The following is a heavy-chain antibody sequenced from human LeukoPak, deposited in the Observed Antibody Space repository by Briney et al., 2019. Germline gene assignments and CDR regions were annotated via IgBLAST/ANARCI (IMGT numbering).Heavy chain of an antibody. D-gene: IGHD3-10*01. CDR3: AKDIGSYYDY. CDR1: GFTFSSKG. J-gene: IGHJ4*02. Sequence: SGGSLRLSCVASGFTFSSKGMHWVRQAPGKGLEWVTFIQYDGSKKYYADSVKGRFTISRDNSKNTLYLEMNSLRAEDTAVYYCAKDIGSYYDYWGQGILVTVSS. V-gene: IGHV3-30*02. CDR2: IQYDGSKK.